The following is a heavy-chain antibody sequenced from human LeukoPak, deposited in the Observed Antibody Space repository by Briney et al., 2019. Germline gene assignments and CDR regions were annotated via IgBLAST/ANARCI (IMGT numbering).Heavy chain of an antibody. CDR2: ISAYNGDT. V-gene: IGHV1-18*01. D-gene: IGHD3-22*01. Sequence: ASVTVSFTGSVYTFTNYGLIWVRQAPGQGGEGMGCISAYNGDTKYGHKFQGRVTMTTDKTTSTAHMELRNVRSDDTAVYYCARSHSGSLRAPFDYWGQGTLVTVSS. CDR3: ARSHSGSLRAPFDY. CDR1: VYTFTNYG. J-gene: IGHJ4*02.